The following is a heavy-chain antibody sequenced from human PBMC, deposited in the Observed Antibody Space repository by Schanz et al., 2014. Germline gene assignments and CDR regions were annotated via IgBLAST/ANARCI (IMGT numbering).Heavy chain of an antibody. V-gene: IGHV4-4*07. CDR3: AREKVDIVVIPGARRNYYYSGMDV. J-gene: IGHJ6*02. CDR1: GGSISSYY. Sequence: QVQLQESGPGLVKPSETLSLTCSVSGGSISSYYWSWIRQPAGKGLEWIGRFYSSGSTNYNPSLQRRFTRSIDTSKNKFSLKLSSVTAADTAVYYCAREKVDIVVIPGARRNYYYSGMDVWGQGTTVTVSS. D-gene: IGHD2-2*01. CDR2: FYSSGST.